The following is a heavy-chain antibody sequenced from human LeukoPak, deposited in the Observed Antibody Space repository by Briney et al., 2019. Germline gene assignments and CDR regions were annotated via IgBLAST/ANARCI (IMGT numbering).Heavy chain of an antibody. CDR2: IYPGDSDT. Sequence: GESLKISCKGSGYSFASHWIGWVRQMPGKGLEWMGIIYPGDSDTRYSPSFQGQVTISADKSISTAYLQWSGLKASDTAMYYCVIRYSGSYNDYWGQGTQVAVSS. CDR1: GYSFASHW. J-gene: IGHJ4*02. D-gene: IGHD1-26*01. CDR3: VIRYSGSYNDY. V-gene: IGHV5-51*01.